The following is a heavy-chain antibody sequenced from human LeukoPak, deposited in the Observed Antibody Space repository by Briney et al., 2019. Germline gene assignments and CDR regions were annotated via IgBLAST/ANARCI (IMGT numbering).Heavy chain of an antibody. Sequence: PGGSLRLSCAASGFTFSSYEMNWVRQAPGRGLEWVSYIGNTGSTIYYADSVQGRFTISRDNAKNSLYLQMNSLRAEDTAIYYCVRGDRYFFDFWGQGTLVTVSS. CDR2: IGNTGSTI. CDR3: VRGDRYFFDF. D-gene: IGHD1-14*01. J-gene: IGHJ4*02. CDR1: GFTFSSYE. V-gene: IGHV3-48*03.